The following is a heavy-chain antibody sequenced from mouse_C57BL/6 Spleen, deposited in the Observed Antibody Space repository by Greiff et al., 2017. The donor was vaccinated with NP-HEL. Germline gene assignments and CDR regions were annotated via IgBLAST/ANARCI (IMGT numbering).Heavy chain of an antibody. D-gene: IGHD1-1*01. CDR3: TLTTVVATPFAY. Sequence: VQLQQSGAELVRPGASVTLSCKASGYTFTDHEMHWVKQTPVHGLEWIGAIDPETGGTAYNQKFKGKAILTADKSSSTAYMELRSLTSEDSAVYYCTLTTVVATPFAYWGQGTLVTVSA. CDR2: IDPETGGT. J-gene: IGHJ3*01. CDR1: GYTFTDHE. V-gene: IGHV1-15*01.